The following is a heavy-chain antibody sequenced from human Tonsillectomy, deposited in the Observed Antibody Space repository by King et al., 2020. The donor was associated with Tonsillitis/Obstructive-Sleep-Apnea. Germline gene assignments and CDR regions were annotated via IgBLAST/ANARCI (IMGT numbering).Heavy chain of an antibody. D-gene: IGHD6-13*01. CDR3: AKDWWGYSFSSWSDY. CDR1: GFTFSSYA. J-gene: IGHJ4*02. CDR2: ISDSGGNT. Sequence: VQLVESGGGLVQPGGSLRLSCAASGFTFSSYAMSWVRQAPGKGLEWVSTISDSGGNTYYADSVKGRSTISRDNSKNTLYLRVNSLRADDTAVYYCAKDWWGYSFSSWSDYWGQGTLVSVSS. V-gene: IGHV3-23*04.